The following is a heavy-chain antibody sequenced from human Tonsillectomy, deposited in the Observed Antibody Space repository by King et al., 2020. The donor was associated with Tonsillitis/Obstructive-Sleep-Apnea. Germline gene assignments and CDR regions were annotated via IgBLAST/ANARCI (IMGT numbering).Heavy chain of an antibody. CDR3: AREPLVGWGSGVAFDI. V-gene: IGHV3-30*04. CDR2: ISYDGRNK. Sequence: VQLVESGGGVVQPGRSLRLSCAASGFTFSSHAMHWVRQAPGKGLEWVAFISYDGRNKYNADSVKGQFTISRDNSKNTLYLEMNSLRAEDTAVYYCAREPLVGWGSGVAFDIGGQGTMVTVSS. CDR1: GFTFSSHA. D-gene: IGHD6-19*01. J-gene: IGHJ3*02.